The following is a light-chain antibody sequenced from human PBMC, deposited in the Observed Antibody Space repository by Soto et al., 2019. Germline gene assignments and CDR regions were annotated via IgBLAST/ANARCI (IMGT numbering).Light chain of an antibody. CDR1: QGISSW. J-gene: IGKJ1*01. Sequence: DIQMTQSPSSVSASVGDRVTITCRASQGISSWLAWYQQRPGKAPQLLIYAASSLQSGVPSRFRGSRSDTDFTLIISSLQPEYFATDYCQQASSFPRTFGQGTKVEIK. V-gene: IGKV1-12*01. CDR2: AAS. CDR3: QQASSFPRT.